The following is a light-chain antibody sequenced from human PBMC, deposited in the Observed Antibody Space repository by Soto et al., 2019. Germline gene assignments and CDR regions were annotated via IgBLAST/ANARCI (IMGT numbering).Light chain of an antibody. CDR2: GAS. J-gene: IGKJ1*01. CDR3: QQYITWT. CDR1: QSVSSN. V-gene: IGKV3-15*01. Sequence: ETVMTQSPATLSVSPGERATLSCRASQSVSSNLAWYQQKPGQAPRLLIYGASTRAAGIPARFSGSGSGTEFTLTISSLQSEDFAVYYCQQYITWTFGQGTKVDIK.